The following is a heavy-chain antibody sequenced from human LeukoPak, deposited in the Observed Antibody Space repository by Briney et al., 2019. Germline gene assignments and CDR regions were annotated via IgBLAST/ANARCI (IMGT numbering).Heavy chain of an antibody. CDR1: GYSFTSYW. CDR2: IYPGDSDT. D-gene: IGHD1-26*01. CDR3: ARQYSGSYYYYYYYMDV. Sequence: GESLKISCNGSGYSFTSYWIGWVRQMPGKGLEWMGIIYPGDSDTRYSPSFQGQVTISADKSISTAYLQWSSLKASDTAMYYCARQYSGSYYYYYYYMDVWGKGTTVTVSS. J-gene: IGHJ6*03. V-gene: IGHV5-51*01.